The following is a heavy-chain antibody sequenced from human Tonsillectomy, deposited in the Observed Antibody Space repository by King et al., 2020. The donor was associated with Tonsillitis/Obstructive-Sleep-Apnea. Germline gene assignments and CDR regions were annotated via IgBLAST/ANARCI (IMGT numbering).Heavy chain of an antibody. CDR1: GGSFSDYY. V-gene: IGHV4-34*01. D-gene: IGHD3-3*01. Sequence: VQLTQWGAGLLKPSETLSLTCAVYGGSFSDYYWSWIRQPPGKGMEWIGEINHSGSTNYNPSLKSRVTISVDTSKNQFSLKLSSGTAADTAVYYCAREGKEGYYDFWSAYFDYWGQGTLVTVSS. J-gene: IGHJ4*02. CDR2: INHSGST. CDR3: AREGKEGYYDFWSAYFDY.